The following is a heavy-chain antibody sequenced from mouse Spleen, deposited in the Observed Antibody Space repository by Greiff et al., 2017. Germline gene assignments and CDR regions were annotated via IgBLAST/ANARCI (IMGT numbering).Heavy chain of an antibody. CDR2: IDPSDSET. Sequence: QVQLQQPGAELVRPGSSVKLSCKASGYTFTSYWMHWVKQRPIQGLEWIGNIDPSDSETHYNQKFKDKATLTVDKSSSTAYMQLSSLTSEDSAVYYCARSYYEDDGCWFAYWGQGTLVTVSA. CDR1: GYTFTSYW. J-gene: IGHJ3*01. D-gene: IGHD2-4*01. CDR3: ARSYYEDDGCWFAY. V-gene: IGHV1-52*01.